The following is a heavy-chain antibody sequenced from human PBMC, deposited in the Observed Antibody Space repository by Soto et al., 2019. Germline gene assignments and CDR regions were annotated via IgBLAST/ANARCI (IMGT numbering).Heavy chain of an antibody. CDR3: ARVATTTLGGPIDY. J-gene: IGHJ4*02. CDR2: IKYRGSF. Sequence: SETLSLTCRVSGDCISSSHWWGWIRQTPGKGLEWIGHIKYRGSFYHDPSLKSRVTMSLDTSKYQFSLRLSSVTAVDTAVYYCARVATTTLGGPIDYWGRGTLVTVS. V-gene: IGHV4-28*05. D-gene: IGHD4-4*01. CDR1: GDCISSSHW.